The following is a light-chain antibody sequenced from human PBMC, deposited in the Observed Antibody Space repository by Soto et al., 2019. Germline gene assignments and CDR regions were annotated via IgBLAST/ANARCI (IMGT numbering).Light chain of an antibody. V-gene: IGKV1-9*01. Sequence: IQLTQSPCCLCASVGDRVTITCRASQGISSYLAWYQQKPGKAPKLLIYAASTLQSGVPSRFSGSGSGTEFTLTISSLQPEDFATYYCQQLNSYPRALTFGGGTKLDIK. CDR3: QQLNSYPRALT. CDR2: AAS. CDR1: QGISSY. J-gene: IGKJ4*01.